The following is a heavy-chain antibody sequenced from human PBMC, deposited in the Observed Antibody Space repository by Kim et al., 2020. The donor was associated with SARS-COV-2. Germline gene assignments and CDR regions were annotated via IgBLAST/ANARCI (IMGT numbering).Heavy chain of an antibody. D-gene: IGHD1-26*01. Sequence: SETLSLTCTVSGGSISSGGYYWSWIRQHPGKGLEWIGYIYYSGSTYYNPSLKSRVTISVDTSKNQFSLKLSSVTAADTAVYYCARTTPRDSSMTDDAFDIWGQGTMVTVSS. V-gene: IGHV4-31*03. CDR1: GGSISSGGYY. J-gene: IGHJ3*02. CDR3: ARTTPRDSSMTDDAFDI. CDR2: IYYSGST.